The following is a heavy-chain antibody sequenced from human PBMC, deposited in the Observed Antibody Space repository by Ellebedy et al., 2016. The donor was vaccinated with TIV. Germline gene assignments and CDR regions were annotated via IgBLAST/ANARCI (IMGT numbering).Heavy chain of an antibody. CDR3: ARRETGAAHRGGYYYYGMDV. J-gene: IGHJ6*02. CDR1: GGTFSSYA. V-gene: IGHV1-69*13. CDR2: IIPIFGTA. Sequence: ASVKVSCKASGGTFSSYAISWVRQAPGQGLEWMGGIIPIFGTANYAQKFQGRVTITADESTSTAYMELSSLRSEDTAVYYCARRETGAAHRGGYYYYGMDVWGQGTTVTVSS. D-gene: IGHD1-1*01.